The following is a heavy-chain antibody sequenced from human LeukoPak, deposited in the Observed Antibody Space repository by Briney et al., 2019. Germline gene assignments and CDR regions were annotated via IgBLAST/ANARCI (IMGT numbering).Heavy chain of an antibody. D-gene: IGHD1-26*01. CDR1: GYTFTGYY. V-gene: IGHV1-2*02. CDR3: ARDRFFGAPTEYYYYYYGMDV. Sequence: GASVKVSCKASGYTFTGYYMHWVRQAPGQGLEWMGWINPNSGGTNYAQKFQGRVTMTRDTSISTAYMELSRLRSDDTAVYYCARDRFFGAPTEYYYYYYGMDVWGQGTTVTVSS. CDR2: INPNSGGT. J-gene: IGHJ6*02.